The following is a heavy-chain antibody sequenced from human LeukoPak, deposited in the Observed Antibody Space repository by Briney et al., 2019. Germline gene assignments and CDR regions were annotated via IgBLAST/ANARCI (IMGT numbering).Heavy chain of an antibody. Sequence: ASVKVSCKASGYIFTTYYIHWVRQAPGQGLEWMGIINLSDGSTSYAQKFQGRVTMIRDTSTSTVYMELSSLRSEDTAVYYCARACDFWSGDQDYWGQGTLVTVSS. CDR2: INLSDGST. J-gene: IGHJ4*02. D-gene: IGHD3-3*01. CDR1: GYIFTTYY. CDR3: ARACDFWSGDQDY. V-gene: IGHV1-46*01.